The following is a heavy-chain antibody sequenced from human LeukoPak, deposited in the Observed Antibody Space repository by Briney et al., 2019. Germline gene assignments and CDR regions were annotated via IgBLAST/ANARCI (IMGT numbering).Heavy chain of an antibody. J-gene: IGHJ5*02. D-gene: IGHD3-3*01. CDR1: GDSISEYY. CDR2: IYVSGNT. V-gene: IGHV4-59*01. CDR3: ARDHGWSGFNWFDP. Sequence: SETLSLTCSVSGDSISEYYWSWIRQPPVKGLEWIGYIYVSGNTNYNPSLKSRVTMSLDTSKNQFSLKMTSETAADTAIYYCARDHGWSGFNWFDPWGQGTLVTVSS.